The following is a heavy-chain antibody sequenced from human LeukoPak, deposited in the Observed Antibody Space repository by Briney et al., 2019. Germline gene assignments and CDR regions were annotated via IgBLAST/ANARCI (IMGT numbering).Heavy chain of an antibody. CDR2: INHSGST. D-gene: IGHD3-10*01. J-gene: IGHJ5*02. Sequence: SETLSLTCAVYGGSFSGYYWSWLRQPPGKVLEWFGEINHSGSTNYNPSLKSRVTISVDTSKNQFSLKLSSVTAADTAVYYCARRRITMVRGVKNWFDPWGQGTLVTVSS. CDR3: ARRRITMVRGVKNWFDP. V-gene: IGHV4-34*01. CDR1: GGSFSGYY.